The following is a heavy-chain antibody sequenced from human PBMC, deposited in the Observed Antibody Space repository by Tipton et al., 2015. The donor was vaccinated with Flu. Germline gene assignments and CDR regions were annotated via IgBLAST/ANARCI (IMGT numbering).Heavy chain of an antibody. D-gene: IGHD3-9*01. CDR3: ARHDTTFDY. V-gene: IGHV4-61*02. CDR1: GGSISRGSYY. CDR2: IYTNENT. J-gene: IGHJ4*02. Sequence: TLSLTCTVSGGSISRGSYYWNWIRQPAGKGLEWIGRIYTNENTNYKPSLKSRVTISIDTSRNQFSLKLSSVTAADTAMYYCARHDTTFDYWGQGTLVTVSS.